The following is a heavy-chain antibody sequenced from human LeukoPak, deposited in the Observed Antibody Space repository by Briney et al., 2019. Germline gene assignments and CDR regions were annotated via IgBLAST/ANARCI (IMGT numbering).Heavy chain of an antibody. CDR1: GFTFRNYG. D-gene: IGHD6-13*01. Sequence: GTSLRLSCATSGFTFRNYGMHWVRQAPGKGLEWVASIRPDGGEKSHADSVQGRFTTSRDNSKHTLYLPTDSLRPEDTALYSCARIGYSTSWANFDYWGQGTLVTVSS. J-gene: IGHJ4*02. CDR2: IRPDGGEK. CDR3: ARIGYSTSWANFDY. V-gene: IGHV3-33*01.